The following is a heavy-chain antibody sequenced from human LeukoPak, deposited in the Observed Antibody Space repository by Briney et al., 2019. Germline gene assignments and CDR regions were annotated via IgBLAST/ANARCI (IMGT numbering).Heavy chain of an antibody. CDR2: IIPILGIA. Sequence: SVKVSCKASGGTFSSYAISWVRQAPGQGLEWMGRIIPILGIANYAQKFQGRVTITADKSTSTAYMELSSLRSEDTAVYYCARDWDNGRAERPAWGQGTLVTVSS. CDR3: ARDWDNGRAERPA. D-gene: IGHD2-8*01. J-gene: IGHJ5*02. CDR1: GGTFSSYA. V-gene: IGHV1-69*04.